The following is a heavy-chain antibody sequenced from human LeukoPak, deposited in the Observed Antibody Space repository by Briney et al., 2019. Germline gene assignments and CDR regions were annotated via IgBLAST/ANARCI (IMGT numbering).Heavy chain of an antibody. CDR1: GFTVSRYA. CDR2: ISVSGGST. CDR3: AKDLELERGMADYFDY. J-gene: IGHJ4*02. Sequence: PGGSLRRSCVVAGFTVSRYATTWVRQAPGKGLEWVSTISVSGGSTYYADSVKGRFSLSRDNSKNTLYLQMHSLRAEDTAVYYCAKDLELERGMADYFDYWGQGTLVTVSS. V-gene: IGHV3-23*01. D-gene: IGHD1-1*01.